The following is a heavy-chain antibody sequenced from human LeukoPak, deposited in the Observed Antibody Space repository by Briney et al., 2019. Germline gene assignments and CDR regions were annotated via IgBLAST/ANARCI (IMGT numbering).Heavy chain of an antibody. CDR1: GGTFSSYA. D-gene: IGHD1-26*01. J-gene: IGHJ5*02. CDR3: ARTDKWELLSWFDP. CDR2: IIPIFGTA. V-gene: IGHV1-69*13. Sequence: SVKVSCKASGGTFSSYAISWVRQAPGQGLEWMGGIIPIFGTANYAQKFQGRVTITADESTSTAYMELSSLRSEDTAVYYCARTDKWELLSWFDPWGQGTLVTVSS.